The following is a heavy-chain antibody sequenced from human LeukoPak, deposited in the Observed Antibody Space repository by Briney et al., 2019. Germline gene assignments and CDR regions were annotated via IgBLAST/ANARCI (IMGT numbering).Heavy chain of an antibody. CDR1: GFIFSSHG. CDR3: AELGITMIGGV. Sequence: PGGSLRLSCAASGFIFSSHGMHWVRQAPGKGLEWVAFIRYDGSKKYYADSVKGRFTISRDNAKNSLYLQMNSLRAEDTAVYYCAELGITMIGGVWGKGTTVTISS. J-gene: IGHJ6*04. V-gene: IGHV3-30*02. CDR2: IRYDGSKK. D-gene: IGHD3-10*02.